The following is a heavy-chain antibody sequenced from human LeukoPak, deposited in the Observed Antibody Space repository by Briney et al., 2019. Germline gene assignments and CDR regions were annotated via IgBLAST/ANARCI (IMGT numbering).Heavy chain of an antibody. Sequence: GGSLRLSCAASGFTFSNYAMHWVRQAPGKGLXWXXXXSYNGSNYYYADPVKGRFTISRDNSKNTLYLQMNSLRAEDTAVYYCPREPYSSGWYFSFSFAYWAREPWSPSPQ. CDR2: XSYNGSNY. CDR3: PREPYSSGWYFSFSFAY. D-gene: IGHD6-19*01. J-gene: IGHJ4*02. CDR1: GFTFSNYA. V-gene: IGHV3-30-3*01.